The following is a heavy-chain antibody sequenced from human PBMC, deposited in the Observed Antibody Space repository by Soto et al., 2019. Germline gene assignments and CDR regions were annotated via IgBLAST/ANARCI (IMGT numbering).Heavy chain of an antibody. J-gene: IGHJ4*02. CDR1: GYTFTSYY. D-gene: IGHD2-15*01. V-gene: IGHV1-46*01. Sequence: EASVKVSCKASGYTFTSYYMHWVRQAPGQGLEWMGIINPSGGSTSYAQKFQGRVTMTRDTSTSTVYMELSSLRSEDTAVYYCAKAHERYCSGGSCYWFDYWGQGTLVTVSS. CDR3: AKAHERYCSGGSCYWFDY. CDR2: INPSGGST.